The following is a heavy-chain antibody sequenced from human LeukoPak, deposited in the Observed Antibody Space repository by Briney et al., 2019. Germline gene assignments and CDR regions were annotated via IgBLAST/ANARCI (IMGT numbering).Heavy chain of an antibody. V-gene: IGHV4-31*03. Sequence: SQTLSLTCTVSGGSISSGGYYWSWIRQHPGRGLEWIGYIYYSGSTYYNPSLKSRVTISVDTSKNQFSLKLSSVTAADTAVYYCARGAGFRELSLDYWGQGTLVTVSS. CDR3: ARGAGFRELSLDY. CDR2: IYYSGST. D-gene: IGHD3-10*01. CDR1: GGSISSGGYY. J-gene: IGHJ4*02.